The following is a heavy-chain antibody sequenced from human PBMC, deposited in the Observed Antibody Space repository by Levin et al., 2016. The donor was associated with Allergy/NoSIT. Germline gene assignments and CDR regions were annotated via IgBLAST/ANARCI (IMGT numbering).Heavy chain of an antibody. CDR2: LSNTGDAT. V-gene: IGHV3-23*01. J-gene: IGHJ4*02. Sequence: GESLKISCASSGFTFRNYAMAWVRQAPGKGLEWVSVLSNTGDATFYADYVKGRSSISRDNSKNSLSLLINTLEVDDTAAYYCARIRCSNTRCTSYFFDYWGQGTLVTVSS. D-gene: IGHD2-2*01. CDR3: ARIRCSNTRCTSYFFDY. CDR1: GFTFRNYA.